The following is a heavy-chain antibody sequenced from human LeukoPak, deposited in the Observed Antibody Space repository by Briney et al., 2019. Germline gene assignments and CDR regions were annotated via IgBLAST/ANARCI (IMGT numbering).Heavy chain of an antibody. CDR1: GASVSNYY. Sequence: PSETLSLTCTVFGASVSNYYWSWIRQPAGKGLEWIRHIFGSESTNCNPSLKSRLTMSVDTSKNQLSLKLNSVTAADTAVYYCARASIEGYCSRTSCYVWLDPWGQGTLVTVSS. J-gene: IGHJ5*02. D-gene: IGHD2-2*01. CDR2: IFGSEST. CDR3: ARASIEGYCSRTSCYVWLDP. V-gene: IGHV4-4*07.